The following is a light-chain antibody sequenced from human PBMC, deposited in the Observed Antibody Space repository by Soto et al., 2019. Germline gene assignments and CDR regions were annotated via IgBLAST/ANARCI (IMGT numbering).Light chain of an antibody. CDR1: QSISRN. V-gene: IGKV1-39*01. J-gene: IGKJ5*01. CDR2: GAS. Sequence: DIQMTQSPSSLSASVGDRVTITCRASQSISRNLNWYQQKPGTAPKLLMFGASTLQSGVPSRFSGSGSGTDFALTISSLQPEDVATYYCQKYNSAPFTFGQGRRLEIK. CDR3: QKYNSAPFT.